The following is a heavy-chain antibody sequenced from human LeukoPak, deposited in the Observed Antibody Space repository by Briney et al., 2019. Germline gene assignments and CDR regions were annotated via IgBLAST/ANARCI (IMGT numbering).Heavy chain of an antibody. CDR2: ISYDGSSK. D-gene: IGHD3-10*01. J-gene: IGHJ4*02. CDR1: GFTFSSYG. V-gene: IGHV3-30*18. Sequence: GGSLRLSCAASGFTFSSYGMHWVRQAPGKGLEWVAVISYDGSSKYCADSVKGRFTISRDNSKNTLYLQMDSLRGEDTAVYYCAKERNYYGSDALIDYWGQGTLVTVSS. CDR3: AKERNYYGSDALIDY.